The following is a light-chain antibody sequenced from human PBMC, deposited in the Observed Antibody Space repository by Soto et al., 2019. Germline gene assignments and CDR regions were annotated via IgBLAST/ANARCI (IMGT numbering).Light chain of an antibody. Sequence: QSVLTQPPSASGTPGQRVTISCSGSASDVGRNVVTWYQQSPGTAPRVLIYGTDQRASRVPDRFSGSKSDTSASLAISGLQAEDDADYYCATWDDSLPAVFGGGTKLTVL. V-gene: IGLV1-44*01. CDR3: ATWDDSLPAV. CDR1: ASDVGRNV. CDR2: GTD. J-gene: IGLJ2*01.